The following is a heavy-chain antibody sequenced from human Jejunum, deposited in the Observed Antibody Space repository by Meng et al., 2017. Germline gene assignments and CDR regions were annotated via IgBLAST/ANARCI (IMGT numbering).Heavy chain of an antibody. CDR2: IYYSGST. D-gene: IGHD3-10*01. CDR3: ARVVYRYGLGAFNI. J-gene: IGHJ3*02. CDR1: GGSLTNNY. Sequence: SETLSLTCTVSGGSLTNNYWIWIRQPPGKGLEWLGYIYYSGSTNYNPSLKSRVTMSVDTPKNQFSLKLSSVTAADMAMYYCARVVYRYGLGAFNIWGPGTMVTVSS. V-gene: IGHV4-59*01.